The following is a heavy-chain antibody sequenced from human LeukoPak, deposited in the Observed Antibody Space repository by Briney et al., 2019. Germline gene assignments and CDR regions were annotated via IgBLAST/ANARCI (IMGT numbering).Heavy chain of an antibody. D-gene: IGHD7-27*01. Sequence: SETLSLTCTVSGGSLSSYYWSWIRQPPGKGLEWIGYIYYSGSTNYNPSLKSRVTISVDTSKNQFSLKLSSVTAADTAVYYCAREVELGDAFDIWGQGTMVTVSS. CDR1: GGSLSSYY. CDR2: IYYSGST. J-gene: IGHJ3*02. V-gene: IGHV4-59*01. CDR3: AREVELGDAFDI.